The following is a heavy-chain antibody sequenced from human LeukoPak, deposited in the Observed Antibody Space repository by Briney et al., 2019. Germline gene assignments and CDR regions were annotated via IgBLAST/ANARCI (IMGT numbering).Heavy chain of an antibody. CDR2: IYYSGST. V-gene: IGHV4-39*01. Sequence: SETLSLTCSVSGDSISSSSHYWAWIRQPPGKGLEWVGSIYYSGSTYYNPSLKSRVTISKDTSKNQFSLKLSSVTAADTAVYYCARHGPRASGSYRTIPYYFDYWGQGTLVTVSP. J-gene: IGHJ4*02. D-gene: IGHD1-26*01. CDR3: ARHGPRASGSYRTIPYYFDY. CDR1: GDSISSSSHY.